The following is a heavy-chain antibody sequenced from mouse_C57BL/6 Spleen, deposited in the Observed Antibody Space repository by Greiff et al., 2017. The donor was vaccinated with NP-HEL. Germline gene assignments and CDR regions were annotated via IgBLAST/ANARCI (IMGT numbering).Heavy chain of an antibody. CDR3: ARRGTYYSKDWFAY. Sequence: QVQLQQSGAELMKPGASVKLSCKATGYTFTGYWIAWVKQRPGHGLEWIGEILPGSGSTNYNEKFKGKATFTADTSSNTAYMQLSSLTTEDSAIYYCARRGTYYSKDWFAYWGQGTLVTVSA. V-gene: IGHV1-9*01. D-gene: IGHD2-5*01. CDR1: GYTFTGYW. CDR2: ILPGSGST. J-gene: IGHJ3*01.